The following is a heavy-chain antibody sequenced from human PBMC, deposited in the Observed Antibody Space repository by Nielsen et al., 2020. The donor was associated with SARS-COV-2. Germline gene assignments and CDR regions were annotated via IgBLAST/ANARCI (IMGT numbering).Heavy chain of an antibody. CDR1: GFSFSRHT. D-gene: IGHD2-2*01. CDR2: ISSSSSYI. CDR3: ARDFAVPAAHTPYYYYYMDV. J-gene: IGHJ6*03. Sequence: GGSLRLSCGASGFSFSRHTMNWVRQAPGKGLEWVSSISSSSSYIYYADSVKGRFTISRDNAKNSLYLQMNSLRAEDTAVYYCARDFAVPAAHTPYYYYYMDVWGKGTTVTVSS. V-gene: IGHV3-21*01.